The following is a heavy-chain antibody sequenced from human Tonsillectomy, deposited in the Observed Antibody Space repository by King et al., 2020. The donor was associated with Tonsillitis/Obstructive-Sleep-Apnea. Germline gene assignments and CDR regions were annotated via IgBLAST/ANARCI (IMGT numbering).Heavy chain of an antibody. CDR2: IRSKAYGGTT. D-gene: IGHD6-19*01. Sequence: VQLVESGGGLVKPGRSLRLSCTASGFTFGDYAMSWFRQAPGKGLEWVGFIRSKAYGGTTEYAASVKGRFTISRDDSKSIAYLQMNSLKTEDTAVYYCTRDREDSSGWYVLNNYYYYYYMDVWGKGTTVTVSS. CDR1: GFTFGDYA. V-gene: IGHV3-49*05. CDR3: TRDREDSSGWYVLNNYYYYYYMDV. J-gene: IGHJ6*03.